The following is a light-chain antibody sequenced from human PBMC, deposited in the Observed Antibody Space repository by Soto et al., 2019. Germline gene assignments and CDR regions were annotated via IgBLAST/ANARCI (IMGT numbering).Light chain of an antibody. Sequence: DIQMTQSPSSLSASVGDRVTITCRASQSISTHLNWYQHKPGKAPQPLIYAASSLQSGVPSRFSGSGSGTDFALTISSLQPEDFATYYCQQSSIIYWTFGQGTKVEI. J-gene: IGKJ1*01. CDR2: AAS. V-gene: IGKV1-39*01. CDR3: QQSSIIYWT. CDR1: QSISTH.